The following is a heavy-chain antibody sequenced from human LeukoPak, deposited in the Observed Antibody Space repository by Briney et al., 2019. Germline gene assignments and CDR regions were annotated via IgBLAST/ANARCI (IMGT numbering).Heavy chain of an antibody. D-gene: IGHD3-10*01. Sequence: SGGSLRLSCAPSEVSDTGNYMSWVRQAPGQGLEWVSLIYDTGTTHYADSVKGRFTISRDNSKNTVYLQINYLRVEDTAVYYCAIERDSLIRGVLGAMDVWGKGTTVTVTS. J-gene: IGHJ6*03. V-gene: IGHV3-53*01. CDR3: AIERDSLIRGVLGAMDV. CDR1: EVSDTGNY. CDR2: IYDTGTT.